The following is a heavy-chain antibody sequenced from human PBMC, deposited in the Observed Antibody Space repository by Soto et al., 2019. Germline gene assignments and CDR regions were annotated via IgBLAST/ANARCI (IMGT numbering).Heavy chain of an antibody. Sequence: PSETLSLTCAVSGGSISSTNWWHWVRQPPGKGLEWIGEIHHSGTTNYNPSLKSRVAISVDTSKNQFSLKLKSVTAADTAVYYCARVSQYCSRTSCYLDPWGQGTLVTVYS. V-gene: IGHV4-4*02. CDR1: GGSISSTNW. CDR3: ARVSQYCSRTSCYLDP. J-gene: IGHJ5*02. D-gene: IGHD2-2*01. CDR2: IHHSGTT.